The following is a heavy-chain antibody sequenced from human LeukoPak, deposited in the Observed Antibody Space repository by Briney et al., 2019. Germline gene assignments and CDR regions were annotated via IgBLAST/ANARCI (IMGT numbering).Heavy chain of an antibody. CDR1: GGSISSYY. J-gene: IGHJ4*02. D-gene: IGHD5-18*01. Sequence: SETLSLTCTVFGGSISSYYWSWIRQPPGKGLEWIGYIYYSGSTNYNPSLNSRVTISVDTSKNQFSLKLSSVTAADTAVYYCARTSYSYGYAADYWGQGTLVTVSS. CDR2: IYYSGST. V-gene: IGHV4-59*08. CDR3: ARTSYSYGYAADY.